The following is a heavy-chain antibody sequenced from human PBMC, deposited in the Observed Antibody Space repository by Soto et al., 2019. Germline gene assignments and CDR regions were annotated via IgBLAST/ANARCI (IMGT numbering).Heavy chain of an antibody. CDR3: ARHLGYCSSTSCYSYYYYYMDV. V-gene: IGHV4-39*01. CDR2: IYYSGST. Sequence: SETLSLTCTVSGGSISSSSYYWGWIRQSPGKGLEWIGSIYYSGSTYYNPSLKSRVTISVDTSKNQFSLKLSSVTAADTAVYYCARHLGYCSSTSCYSYYYYYMDVWGKGTTVTVSS. CDR1: GGSISSSSYY. D-gene: IGHD2-2*02. J-gene: IGHJ6*03.